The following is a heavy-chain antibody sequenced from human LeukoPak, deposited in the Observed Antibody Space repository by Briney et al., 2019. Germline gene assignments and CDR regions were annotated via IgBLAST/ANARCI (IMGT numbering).Heavy chain of an antibody. D-gene: IGHD6-13*01. CDR2: ISSSSSYI. CDR3: ARAPGYRNFLDY. Sequence: GGSLRLSCAASGFTFSSYGMNWVRQAPGKGLERVSFISSSSSYIYYADSVKGRFTISRDNAKNLLYLQMNSLRAEDTAVYYYARAPGYRNFLDYWGQGTLVTVSS. CDR1: GFTFSSYG. J-gene: IGHJ4*02. V-gene: IGHV3-21*01.